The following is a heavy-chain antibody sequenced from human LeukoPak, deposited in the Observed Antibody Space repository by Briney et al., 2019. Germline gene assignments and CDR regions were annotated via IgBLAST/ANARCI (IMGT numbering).Heavy chain of an antibody. CDR1: GFTLSSYS. CDR3: ARDRDYAFDY. V-gene: IGHV3-48*02. D-gene: IGHD4-17*01. CDR2: IDSDTYGNTI. J-gene: IGHJ4*02. Sequence: GGSLRLSCAASGFTLSSYSMNWVRQAPGKGLEWISYIDSDTYGNTIYYADIVKGRFTISRDNAKNSLYLQMNSLRDEDTALYYCARDRDYAFDYWGQGTLVTVSS.